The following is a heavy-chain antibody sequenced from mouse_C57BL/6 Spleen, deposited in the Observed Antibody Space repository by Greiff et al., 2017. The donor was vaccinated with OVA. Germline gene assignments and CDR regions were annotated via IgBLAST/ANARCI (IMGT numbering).Heavy chain of an antibody. J-gene: IGHJ1*03. CDR1: GYAFSSYW. CDR2: IYPGDGDT. Sequence: VKLQQSGAELVKPGASVKISCKASGYAFSSYWMNWVKQRPGKGLEWIGQIYPGDGDTNYNGKFKGKATLTADKSSSTAYMQLSSLTSEDSAVYFCATRWERDWYFDVWGTGTTVTVSS. D-gene: IGHD2-3*01. CDR3: ATRWERDWYFDV. V-gene: IGHV1-80*01.